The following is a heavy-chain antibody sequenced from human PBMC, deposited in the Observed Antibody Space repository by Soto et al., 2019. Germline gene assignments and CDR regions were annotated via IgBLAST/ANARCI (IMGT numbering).Heavy chain of an antibody. D-gene: IGHD2-15*01. CDR1: GFDFSFYA. V-gene: IGHV3-30-3*01. Sequence: QVQLVESGGGVVQPGRSLRLSCAASGFDFSFYAMDWVRQAPGKGLEWVAVISYDGSNKFYADSVKGRFTISGDNSKNTLYLQMNSLRAEDTAVYYCARDLAYCSGGTCFYVDFWGQGTLVTVSS. J-gene: IGHJ4*02. CDR2: ISYDGSNK. CDR3: ARDLAYCSGGTCFYVDF.